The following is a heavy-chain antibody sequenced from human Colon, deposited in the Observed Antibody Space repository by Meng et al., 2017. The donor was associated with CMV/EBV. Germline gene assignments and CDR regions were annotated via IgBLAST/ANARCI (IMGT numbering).Heavy chain of an antibody. CDR1: EFTFSDYY. CDR3: AKELRGIEYFVNGAPGLDY. V-gene: IGHV3-11*01. J-gene: IGHJ4*02. Sequence: GESLKISCAASEFTFSDYYMSWVRQVPGKGLEWLSSITGSGRKVFYGDSMDGRITISRDNANNSLFLHMNSLTAEDTAVYYCAKELRGIEYFVNGAPGLDYWGQGALVTVSS. CDR2: ITGSGRKV. D-gene: IGHD2/OR15-2a*01.